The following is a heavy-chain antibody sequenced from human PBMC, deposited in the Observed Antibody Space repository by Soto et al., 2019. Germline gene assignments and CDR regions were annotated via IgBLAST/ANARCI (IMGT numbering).Heavy chain of an antibody. Sequence: QVQLVESGGGVVQPGRSLRLSCAASGFTFSSYGMHWVRQAPGKGLEWVAVISYDGSNKYYADSVKGRFTISRDNSKNTLYLQMNSLRAEDTAVYYCAKDRSALDAEYFQHWGQGTLVTVSS. D-gene: IGHD1-1*01. V-gene: IGHV3-30*18. CDR3: AKDRSALDAEYFQH. CDR2: ISYDGSNK. J-gene: IGHJ1*01. CDR1: GFTFSSYG.